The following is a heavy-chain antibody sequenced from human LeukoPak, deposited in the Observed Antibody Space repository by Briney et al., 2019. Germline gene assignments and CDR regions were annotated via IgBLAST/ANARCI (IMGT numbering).Heavy chain of an antibody. CDR3: ARHSEEYQLPPDYYYYYGMDV. D-gene: IGHD2-2*01. V-gene: IGHV5-51*01. CDR1: GYSFTSYW. J-gene: IGHJ6*02. CDR2: IYPGDSDT. Sequence: GESLQISCKGSGYSFTSYWIGWVRQLPGKGLEWMGIIYPGDSDTRYSPSFQGQVTISADKSISTAYLQWSSLKASDTAMYYCARHSEEYQLPPDYYYYYGMDVWGQGTTVTVSS.